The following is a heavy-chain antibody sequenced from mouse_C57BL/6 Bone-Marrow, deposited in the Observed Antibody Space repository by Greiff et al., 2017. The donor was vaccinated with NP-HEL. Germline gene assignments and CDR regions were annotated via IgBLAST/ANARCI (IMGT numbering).Heavy chain of an antibody. J-gene: IGHJ2*01. D-gene: IGHD3-3*01. CDR1: GYTFTIYF. V-gene: IGHV1-55*01. CDR2: IYPGSGST. Sequence: HLHHPFSYLFNPFSSVKISCKSSGYTFTIYFITWVKQRPLQGLYFIGDIYPGSGSTNYNEKFKSKATLTVDTSSSTAYMQLSSLTSEDSAVYYCARPGTGYYFDYWGQGTTLTVSS. CDR3: ARPGTGYYFDY.